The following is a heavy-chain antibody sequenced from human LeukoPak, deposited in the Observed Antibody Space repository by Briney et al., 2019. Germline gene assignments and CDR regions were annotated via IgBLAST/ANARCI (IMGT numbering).Heavy chain of an antibody. Sequence: PGGSLRLSCAASGFTFSNYWMTWVRQAPGKGPEWVANIKQDGSEKYYLDSVKGRFTISRDNAKNSLYLEMNSLRAEDTAVYYCTRSPDGVDYWGQGPLVTVSS. V-gene: IGHV3-7*01. CDR2: IKQDGSEK. D-gene: IGHD3-10*01. CDR1: GFTFSNYW. J-gene: IGHJ4*02. CDR3: TRSPDGVDY.